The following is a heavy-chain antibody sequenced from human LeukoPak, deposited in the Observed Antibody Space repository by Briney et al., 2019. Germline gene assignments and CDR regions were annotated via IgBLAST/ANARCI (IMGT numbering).Heavy chain of an antibody. CDR2: IYSGGST. CDR1: GFTVSSNY. CDR3: VRGGGCSGSPMRYGTDV. V-gene: IGHV3-66*01. Sequence: PGGSLRLSCAASGFTVSSNYMSWVRQAPGKGLEWVSVIYSGGSTYYADSVKGRFTISRDNAKNILFLQMNSLRAEDTAVYYCVRGGGCSGSPMRYGTDVWGQGTTVTVSS. J-gene: IGHJ6*02. D-gene: IGHD6-19*01.